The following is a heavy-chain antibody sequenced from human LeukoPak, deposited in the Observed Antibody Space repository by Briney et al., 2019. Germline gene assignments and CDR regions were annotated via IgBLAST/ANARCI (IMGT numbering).Heavy chain of an antibody. V-gene: IGHV3-48*01. CDR1: GFTFSYYS. CDR2: ISGSSSTK. Sequence: GGSLRLSCEASGFTFSYYSMNWVRQAPGKGLEWVSYISGSSSTKYYADSVKGRFTISRDNGRNSLYLQMNSLRVDDTAVYYCARDRDPGFDFWGQGALVTVSS. D-gene: IGHD2-21*02. CDR3: ARDRDPGFDF. J-gene: IGHJ4*02.